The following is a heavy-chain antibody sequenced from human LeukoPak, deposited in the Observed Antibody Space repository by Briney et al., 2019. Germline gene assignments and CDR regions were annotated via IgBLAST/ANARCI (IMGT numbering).Heavy chain of an antibody. CDR1: GFTFSTYW. V-gene: IGHV3-23*01. CDR3: AKGSQQLVWYNWFDP. CDR2: ICGSGGST. J-gene: IGHJ5*02. Sequence: GGSLRLSCSASGFTFSTYWMSWVRQAPGKGLEWVSAICGSGGSTYYADSVKGRFTISRDNSKNTLYLQMNSLRAEDTAVYYCAKGSQQLVWYNWFDPWGQGTLVTVSS. D-gene: IGHD6-13*01.